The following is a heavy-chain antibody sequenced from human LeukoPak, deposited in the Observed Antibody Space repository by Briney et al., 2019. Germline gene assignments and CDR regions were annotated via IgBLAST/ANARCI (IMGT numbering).Heavy chain of an antibody. CDR3: ARGLPAAGNTYDY. CDR2: VYRGGNT. J-gene: IGHJ4*02. D-gene: IGHD6-13*01. Sequence: GGSLRLSCAASGFTFSNAWMSWVRQAPGEGLEWVSSVYRGGNTFYADSVKGRFTISGDNSNNAVYLQMNSLRAEGTAVYYCARGLPAAGNTYDYWGQGTLVTVSS. CDR1: GFTFSNAW. V-gene: IGHV3-53*01.